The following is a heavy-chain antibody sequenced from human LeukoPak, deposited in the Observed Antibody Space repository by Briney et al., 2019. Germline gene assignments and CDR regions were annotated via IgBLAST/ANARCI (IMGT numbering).Heavy chain of an antibody. CDR1: GFTFSSYA. Sequence: GGSLRLSCAASGFTFSSYAMHWVRQAPGKGLEWVAVISYDGSNKYYADSVKGRFTISRDNSKNPLYLQMNSLRAEDTAVYYCARDDRSERDYYDSESYWGQGTLVTVSS. V-gene: IGHV3-30-3*01. CDR3: ARDDRSERDYYDSESY. CDR2: ISYDGSNK. J-gene: IGHJ4*02. D-gene: IGHD3-22*01.